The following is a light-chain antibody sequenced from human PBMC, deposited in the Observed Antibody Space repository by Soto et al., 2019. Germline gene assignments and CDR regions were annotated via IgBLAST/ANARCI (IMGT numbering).Light chain of an antibody. J-gene: IGLJ1*01. CDR1: SSNIGAGYD. CDR3: QSYDRTLSARYV. V-gene: IGLV1-40*01. CDR2: GNI. Sequence: VLAQPPSVSGAPGQRVTISCTGSSSNIGAGYDVHWYQQRPGTAPKLLIFGNINRPSGVPDRFSGSKSGTSASLAITGLQAEDEGDYYCQSYDRTLSARYVFATAPKGTVL.